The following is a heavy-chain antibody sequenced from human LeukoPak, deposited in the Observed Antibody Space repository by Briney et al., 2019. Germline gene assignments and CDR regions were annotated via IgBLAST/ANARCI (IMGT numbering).Heavy chain of an antibody. D-gene: IGHD2-2*01. V-gene: IGHV4-59*12. Sequence: SETLSLTCTVSGGSISSYYWSWIRQPPGKGLEWIGHNYYSESTNYNPSLKSRVTISLETSKNQFSLKLSSVTAADTAVYYCAREVVVVPAARGTHYYYMDVWGKGTTVIVPS. CDR3: AREVVVVPAARGTHYYYMDV. CDR1: GGSISSYY. CDR2: NYYSEST. J-gene: IGHJ6*03.